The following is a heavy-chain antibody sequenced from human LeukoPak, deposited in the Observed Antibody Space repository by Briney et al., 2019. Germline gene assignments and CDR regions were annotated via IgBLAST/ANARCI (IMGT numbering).Heavy chain of an antibody. Sequence: SETLSLTCAVYIDSFSNYHWNWIRQTPSKGLEWIGEVNEVGGTNISPSLRNRVILSVDTSKNQFFLKLISVTVADTAVYYCARGQGATVPQVGKNWYDPWGQGTRVTVSS. V-gene: IGHV4-34*01. D-gene: IGHD1-26*01. CDR2: VNEVGGT. CDR1: IDSFSNYH. CDR3: ARGQGATVPQVGKNWYDP. J-gene: IGHJ5*02.